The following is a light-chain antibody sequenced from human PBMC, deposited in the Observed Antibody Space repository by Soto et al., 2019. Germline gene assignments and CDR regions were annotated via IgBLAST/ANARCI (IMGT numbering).Light chain of an antibody. V-gene: IGLV2-14*01. CDR2: EVG. CDR3: SSYTSSSTWL. J-gene: IGLJ2*01. CDR1: SSDVGGYNY. Sequence: QSALTQPASVSGSPGQSITISCTGTSSDVGGYNYVSWYQQHPGKAPKLMIYEVGNRPSGVSNRFSGSKSGNTASLTISGLQAEDEADYYCSSYTSSSTWLFGGGTQLTVL.